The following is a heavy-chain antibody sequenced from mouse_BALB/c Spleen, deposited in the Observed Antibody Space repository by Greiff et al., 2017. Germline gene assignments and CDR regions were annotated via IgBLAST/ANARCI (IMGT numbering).Heavy chain of an antibody. J-gene: IGHJ2*01. D-gene: IGHD2-14*01. V-gene: IGHV14-3*02. CDR3: ARSYYRYDYFDY. CDR1: GFNIKDSY. Sequence: LVESGAELVKPGASVKLSCTASGFNIKDSYMHWVKQRPEQGLEWIGRIDPANGNTKYDPKFQGKATITADTSSNTAYLQLSSLTSEDTAVYYCARSYYRYDYFDYWGQGTTLTVSS. CDR2: IDPANGNT.